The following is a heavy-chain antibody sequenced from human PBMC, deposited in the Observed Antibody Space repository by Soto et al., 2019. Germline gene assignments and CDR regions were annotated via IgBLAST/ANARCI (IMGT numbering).Heavy chain of an antibody. V-gene: IGHV2-5*02. D-gene: IGHD3-16*01. Sequence: QITLKESGPTLVKPTQTLTLTCTFSGFSLSTSGVGVGWIRQPPGKALEWLALIYWDDDKRYSPSLKSRLTITKDTSKNQVVFTMTNMDPVDTATYYCAPLQAAGGEFDPWGQGTLVTVSS. CDR3: APLQAAGGEFDP. CDR1: GFSLSTSGVG. J-gene: IGHJ5*02. CDR2: IYWDDDK.